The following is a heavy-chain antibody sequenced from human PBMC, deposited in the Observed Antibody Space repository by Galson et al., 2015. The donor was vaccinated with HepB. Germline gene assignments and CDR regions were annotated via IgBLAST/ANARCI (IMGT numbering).Heavy chain of an antibody. J-gene: IGHJ3*02. Sequence: SLRLSCAASGFTFSSYGMHWVRQAPGKGLEWVAVISYDGSNKYYADSVKGRFTISRDNSKNTLYLQMNSLRAEDTAVYYCATAPRRGDAFDIWGQGTMVTVSS. CDR3: ATAPRRGDAFDI. CDR1: GFTFSSYG. V-gene: IGHV3-30*03. CDR2: ISYDGSNK. D-gene: IGHD3-10*01.